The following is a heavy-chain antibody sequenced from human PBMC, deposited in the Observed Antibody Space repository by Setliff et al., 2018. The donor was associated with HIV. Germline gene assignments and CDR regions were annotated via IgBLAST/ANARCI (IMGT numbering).Heavy chain of an antibody. J-gene: IGHJ4*02. V-gene: IGHV4-31*03. Sequence: KPSETLSLTCTVSGGSISSGGYYWSWIRQHPGKGLEWIGYIYYSGSTYYNPSLKSRITISVDTSKNQFSLKLRSVTAADTAVYYCARRGSGSPYFDYWGQGTLVTVSS. D-gene: IGHD6-19*01. CDR2: IYYSGST. CDR3: ARRGSGSPYFDY. CDR1: GGSISSGGYY.